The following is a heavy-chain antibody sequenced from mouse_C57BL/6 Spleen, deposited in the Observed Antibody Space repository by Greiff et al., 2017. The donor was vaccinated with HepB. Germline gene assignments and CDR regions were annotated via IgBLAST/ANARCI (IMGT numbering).Heavy chain of an antibody. V-gene: IGHV1-7*01. D-gene: IGHD2-5*01. CDR2: INPSSGYT. J-gene: IGHJ2*01. CDR3: KRGRDSNYYFDY. CDR1: GYTFTSYW. Sequence: QVQLQQSGAELAKPGASVKLSCKASGYTFTSYWMHWVNQMPGQGLEWIGHINPSSGYTKYNQKFKDKATLTADKSSSTAYMQLSSLTYEDSSVYYCKRGRDSNYYFDYWGQGTTLTVSS.